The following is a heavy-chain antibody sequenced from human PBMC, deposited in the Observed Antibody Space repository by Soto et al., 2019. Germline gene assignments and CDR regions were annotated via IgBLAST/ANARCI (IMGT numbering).Heavy chain of an antibody. V-gene: IGHV3-53*01. CDR3: ARDWSKFSYNYPYYYAMDA. CDR2: LYSSGTT. CDR1: GFSVTNSY. J-gene: IGHJ6*02. D-gene: IGHD5-18*01. Sequence: PGGSLRLSXTVSGFSVTNSYINWVRQAPGKGLEWVSILYSSGTTYYADSVRGRFTVSRDDSKNTLFLHMNSLRADDTAVYYCARDWSKFSYNYPYYYAMDAWGQGTTVTVSS.